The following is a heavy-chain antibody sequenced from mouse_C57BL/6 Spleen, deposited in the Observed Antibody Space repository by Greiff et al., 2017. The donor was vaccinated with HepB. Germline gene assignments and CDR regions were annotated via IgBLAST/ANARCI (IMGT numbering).Heavy chain of an antibody. V-gene: IGHV5-9*01. CDR3: ARRHYSNYRWYFDV. CDR1: GFTFSSYT. Sequence: EVKLVESGGGLVKPGGSLKLSCAASGFTFSSYTMSWVRQTPEKRLEWVATISGGGGNTYYPDSVKGRFTISRDNAKNTLYLQMSSLRSEGTALYYCARRHYSNYRWYFDVWGTGTTVTVSS. J-gene: IGHJ1*03. D-gene: IGHD2-5*01. CDR2: ISGGGGNT.